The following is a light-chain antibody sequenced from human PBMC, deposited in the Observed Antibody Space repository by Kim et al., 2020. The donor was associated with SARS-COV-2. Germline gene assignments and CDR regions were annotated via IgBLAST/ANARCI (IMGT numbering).Light chain of an antibody. CDR1: SLRSSY. CDR3: GSRDTSGSQRL. CDR2: SQN. Sequence: SSELTQDPAVSVALGQTVKITCQGVSLRSSYASWYQQKPGQAPILVMFSQNNRPSGIPDRFSGSSSGDTASLTITGARAEVEADYYCGSRDTSGSQRLFG. V-gene: IGLV3-19*01. J-gene: IGLJ3*02.